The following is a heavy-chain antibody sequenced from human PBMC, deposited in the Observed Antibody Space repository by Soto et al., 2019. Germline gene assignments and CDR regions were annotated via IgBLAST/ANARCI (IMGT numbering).Heavy chain of an antibody. CDR1: GGAVSSGTYY. Sequence: SETLSLTCTVSGGAVSSGTYYWSWIRQPPGKGLEWIGHIYFTGSTNYNPSLKSRVAMSLDTSRNQFSLKLSSVTAADTAVYYCTRGPPRVQWFDPWGLGTLVTVSS. J-gene: IGHJ5*02. CDR2: IYFTGST. CDR3: TRGPPRVQWFDP. V-gene: IGHV4-61*01.